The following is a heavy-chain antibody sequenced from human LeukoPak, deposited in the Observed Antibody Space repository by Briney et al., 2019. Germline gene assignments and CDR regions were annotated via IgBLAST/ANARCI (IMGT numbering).Heavy chain of an antibody. J-gene: IGHJ5*02. CDR3: ARGRSVVEALNWFDP. CDR2: INHSGST. Sequence: SETLSLTCAVYGGSFSGYYWSWIRQPPGKGLEWIGEINHSGSTNYNPSLKSRVTISVDTPKNQFSLKLSSVTAADTAVYYCARGRSVVEALNWFDPWGQGTLVTVSS. V-gene: IGHV4-34*01. CDR1: GGSFSGYY. D-gene: IGHD2-21*01.